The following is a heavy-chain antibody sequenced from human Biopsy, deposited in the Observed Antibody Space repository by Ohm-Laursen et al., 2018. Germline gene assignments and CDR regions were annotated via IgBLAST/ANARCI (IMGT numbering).Heavy chain of an antibody. CDR2: RIPYFNTI. V-gene: IGHV1-69*01. CDR3: VGGQRGPPIGVTVPGDAFDL. CDR1: GVTFDTYA. J-gene: IGHJ3*01. Sequence: GSSVKVSCKASGVTFDTYAFGWVRQAPGQGLEWTGGRIPYFNTIYYARNFQDRAVITADRSARTTDMQLSGLRPDDTAVYYCVGGQRGPPIGVTVPGDAFDLWGPGTMVTVSP. D-gene: IGHD2/OR15-2a*01.